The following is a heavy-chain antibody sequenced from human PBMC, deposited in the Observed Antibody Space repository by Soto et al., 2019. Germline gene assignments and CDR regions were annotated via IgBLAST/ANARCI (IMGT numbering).Heavy chain of an antibody. D-gene: IGHD2-8*01. V-gene: IGHV4-4*02. CDR2: VHHSGTT. CDR1: GGSISTDYW. Sequence: QVQLQESGPGLVKPSGTLSITCAVSGGSISTDYWWSWVRQPPGKGLERIGEVHHSGTTNYIQSLKSRVTMSVGKSGNQVSLELTSVAAADTAVYYCARGVSFRWVYWGQGTLVTVSS. J-gene: IGHJ4*02. CDR3: ARGVSFRWVY.